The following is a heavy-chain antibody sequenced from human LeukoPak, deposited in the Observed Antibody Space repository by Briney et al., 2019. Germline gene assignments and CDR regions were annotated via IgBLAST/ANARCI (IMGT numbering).Heavy chain of an antibody. Sequence: ASVKVSCKASGGTFSSYAISWVRQAPGQGLEWMGGIIPIFGTANYAQKFQGRVTITTDESTSTAYMELSSLRSEDTAVYYCARVVGYCTNGVCFGHAFDIWGQGTMVTVSS. D-gene: IGHD2-8*01. J-gene: IGHJ3*02. V-gene: IGHV1-69*05. CDR3: ARVVGYCTNGVCFGHAFDI. CDR1: GGTFSSYA. CDR2: IIPIFGTA.